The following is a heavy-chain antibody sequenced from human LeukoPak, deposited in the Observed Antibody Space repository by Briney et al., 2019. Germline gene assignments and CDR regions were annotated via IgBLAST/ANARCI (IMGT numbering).Heavy chain of an antibody. J-gene: IGHJ4*02. CDR1: GGSISSYY. CDR3: ARGVYDPWGDGYNSGYIDY. CDR2: IYTSGST. Sequence: SETLSLTCTVSGGSISSYYWSWIRQPPGKGLEWIGRIYTSGSTNYNPSLKSRVTISVDTSKNQFSLKLSSVTAADTAVYYCARGVYDPWGDGYNSGYIDYWGQGTLVTVSS. V-gene: IGHV4-4*08. D-gene: IGHD5-24*01.